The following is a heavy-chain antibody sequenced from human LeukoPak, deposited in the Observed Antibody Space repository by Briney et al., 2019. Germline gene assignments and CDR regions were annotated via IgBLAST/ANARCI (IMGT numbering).Heavy chain of an antibody. Sequence: ASVKGSCKASGYTSTSYGISWVRQAPGQGLEWMGWISAYNGNTNYAQKLQGRVTMTTDTSTSTAYMELRSLRSDDTAVYYCARDEGYYDFWSGYWGYYYGMDVWGQGTTVTVSS. D-gene: IGHD3-3*01. J-gene: IGHJ6*02. CDR2: ISAYNGNT. CDR1: GYTSTSYG. V-gene: IGHV1-18*01. CDR3: ARDEGYYDFWSGYWGYYYGMDV.